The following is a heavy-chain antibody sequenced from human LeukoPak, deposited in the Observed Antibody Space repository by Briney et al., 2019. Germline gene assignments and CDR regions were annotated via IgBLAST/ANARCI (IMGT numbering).Heavy chain of an antibody. D-gene: IGHD3-22*01. J-gene: IGHJ4*02. CDR1: GFTFSSYA. CDR3: AKDQAAHYYDSSGAIDY. CDR2: ISYDGSNK. V-gene: IGHV3-30-3*01. Sequence: GGSLRLSCAASGFTFSSYAMHWVRQAPGKGLEWVAVISYDGSNKYYADSVKGRFTISRDNSKNTLYLQMNSLRAEDTAVYYCAKDQAAHYYDSSGAIDYWGQGTLVTVSS.